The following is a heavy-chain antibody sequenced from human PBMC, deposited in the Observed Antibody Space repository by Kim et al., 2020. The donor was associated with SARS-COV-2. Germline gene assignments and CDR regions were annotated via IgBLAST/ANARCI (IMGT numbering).Heavy chain of an antibody. CDR2: ITGAGGAT. CDR3: AKPPFMDYYDGCWSDF. D-gene: IGHD3-22*01. Sequence: GGSLTLSCAASGFTFSSYTMSWVRQAPGNGLEWVSTITGAGGATKYSDAVEGRFTISRDNSRNTLFLQMNSLRAEDSAVYYCAKPPFMDYYDGCWSDFWG. V-gene: IGHV3-23*01. J-gene: IGHJ6*01. CDR1: GFTFSSYT.